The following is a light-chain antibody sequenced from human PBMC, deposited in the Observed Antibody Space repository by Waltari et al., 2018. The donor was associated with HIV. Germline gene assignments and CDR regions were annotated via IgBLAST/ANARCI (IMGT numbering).Light chain of an antibody. CDR1: SSDVASSNL. CDR3: CSYAGTSTYV. V-gene: IGLV2-23*02. Sequence: QSALTQPASVSGSPGQSITISCTGTSSDVASSNLVSWYQHHPGKAPKVMIYAVTKRPSGVSDRFSGSKSGNTASLTISGLQAEDEADYYCCSYAGTSTYVFGTGTKVTVL. J-gene: IGLJ1*01. CDR2: AVT.